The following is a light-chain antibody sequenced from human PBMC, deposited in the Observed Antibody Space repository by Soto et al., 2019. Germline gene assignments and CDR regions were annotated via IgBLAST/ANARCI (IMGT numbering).Light chain of an antibody. CDR3: QQYYSTSWT. V-gene: IGKV4-1*01. J-gene: IGKJ1*01. Sequence: DIVMTQSPDSLAVSLGERATINCESSQSVLYSSNNKNYLAWYQQKPGQPPKLLIYWASTRESGGPDRFSGSGSGTDFTLTISSRQAEDVAVYYCQQYYSTSWTFGQGTKVEIK. CDR2: WAS. CDR1: QSVLYSSNNKNY.